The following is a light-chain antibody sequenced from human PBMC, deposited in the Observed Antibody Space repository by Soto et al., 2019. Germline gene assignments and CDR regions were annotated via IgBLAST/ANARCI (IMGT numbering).Light chain of an antibody. V-gene: IGKV3-15*01. J-gene: IGKJ4*01. CDR3: QQYNNWPPLT. CDR2: AAS. CDR1: QSVSSN. Sequence: EIVMPQSPATLSVSAGEGATLSCMASQSVSSNLAWYQQKPGQAPRLLIYAASTRATGIPARFSGSGSGTEFTLTISSLQSEDFAVYYCQQYNNWPPLTFGGGTKVEIK.